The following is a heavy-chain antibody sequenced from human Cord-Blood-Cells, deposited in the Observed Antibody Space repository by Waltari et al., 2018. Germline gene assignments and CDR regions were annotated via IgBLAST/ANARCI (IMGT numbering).Heavy chain of an antibody. Sequence: QVQLQPWGAGLLKPSETLSLTCAVYGGPFSGYYWRWLRPPPGKGLEWIGEINHSGSTNYNPSLKSRVTISVDTSKNQFSLKLSSVTAADTAVYYCARALYYYDSSGPLDYWGQGTLVTVSS. D-gene: IGHD3-22*01. CDR3: ARALYYYDSSGPLDY. CDR2: INHSGST. CDR1: GGPFSGYY. V-gene: IGHV4-34*01. J-gene: IGHJ4*02.